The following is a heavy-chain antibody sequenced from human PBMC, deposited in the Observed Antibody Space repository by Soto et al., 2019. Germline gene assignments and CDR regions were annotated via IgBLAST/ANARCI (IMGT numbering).Heavy chain of an antibody. CDR1: GFSFSTYA. J-gene: IGHJ4*02. CDR3: AKVPRDIVVLPAAVDY. CDR2: ISGSGGST. Sequence: GGSLRLSCAASGFSFSTYAMSWVRQAPGKGLEWVSTISGSGGSTYYADSVKGRFTISRDNSKNTLYLQMNSLRAEDTAVYYCAKVPRDIVVLPAAVDYWGQGTLVTVSS. D-gene: IGHD2-2*01. V-gene: IGHV3-23*01.